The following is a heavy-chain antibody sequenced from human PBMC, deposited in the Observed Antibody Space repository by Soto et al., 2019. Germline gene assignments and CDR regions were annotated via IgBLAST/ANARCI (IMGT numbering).Heavy chain of an antibody. V-gene: IGHV5-51*01. CDR2: IYPGDSDT. CDR3: ARLEHYDFWSGYQPDAFDI. D-gene: IGHD3-3*01. Sequence: LXASLKISCKGSGYSFTSYWIGWVRQMPGKGLEWMGIIYPGDSDTRYSPSFQGQVTISADKSISTAYLQWSSLKASDTAMYYCARLEHYDFWSGYQPDAFDIWGQGTMVTASS. CDR1: GYSFTSYW. J-gene: IGHJ3*02.